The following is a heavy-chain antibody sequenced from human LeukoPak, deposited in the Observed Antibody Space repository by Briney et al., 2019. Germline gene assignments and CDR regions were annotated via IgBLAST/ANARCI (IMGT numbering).Heavy chain of an antibody. CDR1: GFTFSSYS. V-gene: IGHV3-48*04. D-gene: IGHD5-18*01. CDR3: ARGFQRGCSYGYNFDY. Sequence: GGSLRLSCAASGFTFSSYSMNWVRQAPGQGLEWVSYISSSGSTIYYSDSVKGRFTISRDNAKNALYLQMTSLRAEDTAVYYCARGFQRGCSYGYNFDYWGQGTLVTVSS. CDR2: ISSSGSTI. J-gene: IGHJ4*02.